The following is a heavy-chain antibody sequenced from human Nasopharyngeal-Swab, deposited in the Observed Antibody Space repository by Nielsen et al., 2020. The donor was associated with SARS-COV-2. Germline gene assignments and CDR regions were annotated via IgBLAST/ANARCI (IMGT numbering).Heavy chain of an antibody. CDR2: INHSGST. CDR3: ARGGTYYDYVWGSYRYRLNSDGYYFYY. CDR1: GGSFSGYY. Sequence: SETLSLTCAVYGGSFSGYYWSWIRQPPGKGLEWIGEINHSGSTNYNPSLKSRVTISVDTSKNQFSLKLSSVTAADTAVYYCARGGTYYDYVWGSYRYRLNSDGYYFYYWGQGTLVTVSS. D-gene: IGHD3-16*02. J-gene: IGHJ4*02. V-gene: IGHV4-34*01.